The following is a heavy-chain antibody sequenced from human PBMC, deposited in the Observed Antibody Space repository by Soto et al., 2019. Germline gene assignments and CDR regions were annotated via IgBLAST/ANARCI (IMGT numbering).Heavy chain of an antibody. CDR2: IIPIFGTA. D-gene: IGHD2-2*01. CDR1: GGTFSSYA. V-gene: IGHV1-69*13. CDR3: ARDPPTYCSSTSCSRGDY. J-gene: IGHJ4*02. Sequence: SVKVSCKASGGTFSSYAMSWVRQAPGQGLEWMGGIIPIFGTANYAQKFQGRVTITADESTSTAYMELSSLRSEDTAVYYCARDPPTYCSSTSCSRGDYWGQGTLVNV.